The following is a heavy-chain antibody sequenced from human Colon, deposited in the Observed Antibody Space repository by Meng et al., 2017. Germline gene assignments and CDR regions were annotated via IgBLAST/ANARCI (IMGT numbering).Heavy chain of an antibody. D-gene: IGHD1-26*01. CDR2: ITIHDYFT. Sequence: GGSLRLSCAASGFTLSNCAMSWVRQAPGQGLEWVSTITIHDYFTNYADSVRGRFTISRDNSKNSLYLQMDSLRAEDTAVYYCARDLWEANWHPGAMDVWGQGTTVTVSS. CDR3: ARDLWEANWHPGAMDV. V-gene: IGHV3-23*01. CDR1: GFTLSNCA. J-gene: IGHJ6*02.